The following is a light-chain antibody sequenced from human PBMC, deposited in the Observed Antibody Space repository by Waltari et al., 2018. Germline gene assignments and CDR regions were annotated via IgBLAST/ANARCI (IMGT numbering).Light chain of an antibody. CDR3: QQYNDWPPLT. V-gene: IGKV3-15*01. Sequence: EPVMTQSPATLSVSPGARATLSCRASQSVSSNLAWYQQKPGQPPRLLIYGASTRATGIPARFSGSGSGTEFTLTISSLQSEDFAVYYCQQYNDWPPLTFGGGTKVEIK. CDR1: QSVSSN. J-gene: IGKJ4*01. CDR2: GAS.